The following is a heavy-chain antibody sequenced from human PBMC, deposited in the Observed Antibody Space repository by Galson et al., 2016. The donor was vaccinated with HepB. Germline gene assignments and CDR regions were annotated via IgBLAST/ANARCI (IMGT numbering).Heavy chain of an antibody. J-gene: IGHJ6*02. D-gene: IGHD2-8*02. CDR3: ARDRRHSPTGEFVAMMYYYYGMDV. V-gene: IGHV3-30*03. CDR1: GFTFSSYG. CDR2: ISYDEGNK. Sequence: SLRLSCAASGFTFSSYGMHWVRQAPGKGLEWVAVISYDEGNKYYADSVKGRFTISRDISKNTLYLHTNSLRAEDTAVYYCARDRRHSPTGEFVAMMYYYYGMDVWGQGTTVTVSS.